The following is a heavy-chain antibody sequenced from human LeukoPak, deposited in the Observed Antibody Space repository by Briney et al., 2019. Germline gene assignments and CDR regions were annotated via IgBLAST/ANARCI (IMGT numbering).Heavy chain of an antibody. J-gene: IGHJ4*02. CDR2: IKLDGSEK. Sequence: GGSLRLSCAASGFIFGKYWMSWVRQAPGKGLEWVANIKLDGSEKNYVDSVKGRFTISRDNTKNSLYLQMNSLRAEDTAVYYCARALWGRQQLDEYYFDYWGQGTLVTVSS. CDR1: GFIFGKYW. V-gene: IGHV3-7*03. D-gene: IGHD6-13*01. CDR3: ARALWGRQQLDEYYFDY.